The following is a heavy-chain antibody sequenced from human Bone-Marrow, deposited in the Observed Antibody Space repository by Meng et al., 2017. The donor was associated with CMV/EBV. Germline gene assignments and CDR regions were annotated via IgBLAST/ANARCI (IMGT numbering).Heavy chain of an antibody. CDR1: GFTFSSYG. Sequence: GGSLRLSCAASGFTFSSYGMHWVRQAPGKGLEWVAFIRYDGSNKYYADSVKGRFTISRDNSKNTLYLQMNSLRAEDTAVYYCAKARSRATVTASDYWGQGTLVTVSS. CDR2: IRYDGSNK. CDR3: AKARSRATVTASDY. V-gene: IGHV3-30*02. J-gene: IGHJ4*02. D-gene: IGHD4-11*01.